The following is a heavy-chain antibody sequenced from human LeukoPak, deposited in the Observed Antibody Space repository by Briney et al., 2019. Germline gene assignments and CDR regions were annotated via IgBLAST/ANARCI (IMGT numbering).Heavy chain of an antibody. CDR2: IYTSGST. D-gene: IGHD2-15*01. Sequence: PSETLSLTCTVSGGSISSYYWSWIRQPAGKGLEWIGRIYTSGSTNYNPSLKSRVTMSVDTSKNQFSLKLSSVTAADTAVYYCARAFCSGGSCLTFDPWGQGTLVTVSS. V-gene: IGHV4-4*07. CDR3: ARAFCSGGSCLTFDP. J-gene: IGHJ5*02. CDR1: GGSISSYY.